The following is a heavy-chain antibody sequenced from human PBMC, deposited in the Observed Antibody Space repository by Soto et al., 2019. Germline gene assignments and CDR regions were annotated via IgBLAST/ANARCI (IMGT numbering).Heavy chain of an antibody. V-gene: IGHV1-46*01. CDR2: INPSGGST. D-gene: IGHD6-13*01. CDR3: ARIAAAGNAVDY. CDR1: GYTFTSYY. Sequence: ASVKVSCKASGYTFTSYYMHWVRQAPGQGLEWMGIINPSGGSTSYAQKFQGRGTMTRDTSTSTVYMELSSLRSEDTAVYYCARIAAAGNAVDYWGQGPLVTVSS. J-gene: IGHJ4*02.